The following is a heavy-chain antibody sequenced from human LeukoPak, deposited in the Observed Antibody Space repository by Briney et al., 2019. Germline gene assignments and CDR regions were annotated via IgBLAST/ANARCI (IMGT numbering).Heavy chain of an antibody. Sequence: PGGSLRLSCAASGFIFSNYGMHWVRQAPGKGLEWVAVIWYDGSNKYYADSVKGRFTISRDNSKNTLYLQMNSLRAEDTAVYYCARDVVRALLLWFGELLEWGQGTLVTVSS. J-gene: IGHJ4*02. CDR2: IWYDGSNK. CDR3: ARDVVRALLLWFGELLE. V-gene: IGHV3-33*01. D-gene: IGHD3-10*01. CDR1: GFIFSNYG.